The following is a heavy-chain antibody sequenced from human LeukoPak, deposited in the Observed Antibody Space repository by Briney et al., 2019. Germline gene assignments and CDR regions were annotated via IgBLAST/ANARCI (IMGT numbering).Heavy chain of an antibody. CDR1: GGSFSGYY. D-gene: IGHD1-20*01. Sequence: PSETLSLTCAVYGGSFSGYYWSWIRQPPGKGLEWIGEINHSGSTNYNPSLKSRVTISVDTSKNQFSLKLSSVTAADTAVYYCARQGGYNWNDVWWFDPWGQGTLVTVSS. CDR2: INHSGST. J-gene: IGHJ5*02. V-gene: IGHV4-34*01. CDR3: ARQGGYNWNDVWWFDP.